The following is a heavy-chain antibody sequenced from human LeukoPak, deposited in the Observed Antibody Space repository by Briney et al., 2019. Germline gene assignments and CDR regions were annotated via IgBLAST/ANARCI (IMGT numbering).Heavy chain of an antibody. CDR1: GFTFSSYG. Sequence: PGGSLRLSCAASGFTFSSYGMHWVRQAPGKGLEWVAVISYDGSNKYYADSVKGRFTISRDNSKNTLYLQMDSLRAEDAAVYYCAKGDQLIMITFGGVIVSALDYWGQGTLVTVSS. J-gene: IGHJ4*02. V-gene: IGHV3-30*18. CDR2: ISYDGSNK. CDR3: AKGDQLIMITFGGVIVSALDY. D-gene: IGHD3-16*02.